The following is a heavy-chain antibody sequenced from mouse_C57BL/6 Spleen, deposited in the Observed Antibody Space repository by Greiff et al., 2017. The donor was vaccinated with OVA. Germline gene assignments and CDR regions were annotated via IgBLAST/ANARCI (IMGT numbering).Heavy chain of an antibody. CDR3: ARWGITTDYYAMDY. J-gene: IGHJ4*01. CDR1: GYTFTDYN. Sequence: EVQLQESGPELVKPGASVKIPCKASGYTFTDYNMDWVKQSHGQSLEWIGDINPNNGGTIYNQKFKGKATLTVDKSSSTAYMELRSLTSEDTAVYYCARWGITTDYYAMDYWGQGTSVTVSS. V-gene: IGHV1-18*01. D-gene: IGHD2-4*01. CDR2: INPNNGGT.